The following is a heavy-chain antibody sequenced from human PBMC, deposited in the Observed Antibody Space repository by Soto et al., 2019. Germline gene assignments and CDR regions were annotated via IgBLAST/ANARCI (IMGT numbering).Heavy chain of an antibody. V-gene: IGHV4-38-2*01. CDR1: GYSISSGYY. Sequence: SETLSLTCAVSGYSISSGYYWGWIRQPPGKGLEWIGSIYHSGITYYNPSLKSRVTISVDTSKHQFSLKLSSVTAADTAVYYCARVWGSYRYFDYWGQGTLVTVSS. CDR2: IYHSGIT. D-gene: IGHD3-16*02. CDR3: ARVWGSYRYFDY. J-gene: IGHJ4*02.